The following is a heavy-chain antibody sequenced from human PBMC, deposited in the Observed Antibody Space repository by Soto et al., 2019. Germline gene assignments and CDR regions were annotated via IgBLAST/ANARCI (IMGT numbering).Heavy chain of an antibody. CDR2: INAGNGNT. CDR1: GYTFTSYA. D-gene: IGHD2-2*01. Sequence: QVQLVQSGAEVKKPGASVKVSCKASGYTFTSYAMHWVRQAPGQRLEWMGWINAGNGNTKYSQKFQGRVTITRDTSESTAYMELSSLRSEDTAVYYCARDSRSAHYYYYYYMDVWGKGTTVTVSS. CDR3: ARDSRSAHYYYYYYMDV. J-gene: IGHJ6*03. V-gene: IGHV1-3*01.